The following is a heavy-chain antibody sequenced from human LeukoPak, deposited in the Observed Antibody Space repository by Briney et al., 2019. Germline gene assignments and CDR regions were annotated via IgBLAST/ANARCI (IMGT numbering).Heavy chain of an antibody. CDR2: IKSKTDGGTT. CDR1: GISFSNAR. J-gene: IGHJ4*02. CDR3: TTLYGSGNYY. V-gene: IGHV3-15*01. Sequence: GGSLRLSCAVSGISFSNARMGWVRQAPGKGLEWVGQIKSKTDGGTTDYAAPVKGRFTISRDDSKNTLYLQMNSLKTEDTAVYHCTTLYGSGNYYWGQGTLVTVSS. D-gene: IGHD3-10*01.